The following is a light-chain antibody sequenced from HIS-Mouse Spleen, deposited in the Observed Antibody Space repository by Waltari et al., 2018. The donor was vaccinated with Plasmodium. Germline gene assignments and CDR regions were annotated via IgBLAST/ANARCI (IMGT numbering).Light chain of an antibody. CDR2: YYSDSDK. CDR1: SDINVGSYN. CDR3: MIWPSKASGV. V-gene: IGLV5-37*01. Sequence: QPVLTQPPSSSASPGESARLTCTLPSDINVGSYNIYWYQQKQGSPHRYLLYYYSDSDKGQGAGVPCRFCGAKDASAKTGILLISGLQSEDEAVYYGMIWPSKASGVFGGGTKLTVL. J-gene: IGLJ3*02.